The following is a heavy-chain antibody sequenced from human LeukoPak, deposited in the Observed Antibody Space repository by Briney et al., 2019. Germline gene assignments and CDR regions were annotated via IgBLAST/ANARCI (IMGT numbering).Heavy chain of an antibody. V-gene: IGHV4-31*03. Sequence: SQTLSLTCTVSGGAISSGDSYWSWIRQHPGKALEWIGYIKSSGNTYYNPSLKSRLSISADTSKNQFSLRLSSVTVADTAVYYCARGGDAYRTGYWGQGTLVTVSS. CDR1: GGAISSGDSY. CDR3: ARGGDAYRTGY. D-gene: IGHD5-24*01. CDR2: IKSSGNT. J-gene: IGHJ4*02.